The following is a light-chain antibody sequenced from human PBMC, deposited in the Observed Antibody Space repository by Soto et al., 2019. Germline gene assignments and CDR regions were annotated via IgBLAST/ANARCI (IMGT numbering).Light chain of an antibody. CDR3: QSYDSSLSAYV. J-gene: IGLJ1*01. CDR2: SNT. Sequence: QPVLTQPPSVSGAPGQRVTISCTGSSSNIGAGYDLHWYQQLPGTAPKLLIYSNTNRPSGVPDRFSGSKSGTSASLAITGLQAEDEADYYCQSYDSSLSAYVFGTGTKVTVL. V-gene: IGLV1-40*01. CDR1: SSNIGAGYD.